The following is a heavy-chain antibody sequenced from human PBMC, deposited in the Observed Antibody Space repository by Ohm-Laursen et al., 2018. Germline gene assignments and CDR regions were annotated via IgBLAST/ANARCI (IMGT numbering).Heavy chain of an antibody. Sequence: SLRLSCTASGFTFSSYSMSWVRQAPGKGLEWVSAISGSGGSTYYADSVKGRFTISRDNSKNTLYLQMSSLRAEDTAIYYCAKVPYGDLNWFDPWGQGTLVTVSS. CDR3: AKVPYGDLNWFDP. CDR2: ISGSGGST. V-gene: IGHV3-23*01. J-gene: IGHJ5*02. D-gene: IGHD4/OR15-4a*01. CDR1: GFTFSSYS.